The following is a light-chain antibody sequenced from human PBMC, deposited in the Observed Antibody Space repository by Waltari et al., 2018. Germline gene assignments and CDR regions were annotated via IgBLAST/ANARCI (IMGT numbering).Light chain of an antibody. CDR3: SSYTTSSTVYV. J-gene: IGLJ1*01. Sequence: QSALTQPASVSGSPGQSITISCTGTSSDVGTYDYVSWYQQHPGKAPKLMIYDVTKRPSGIANRFSGSKVGNTASLTISGLHAEYEADYYCSSYTTSSTVYVFGTGTKVTVL. V-gene: IGLV2-14*03. CDR2: DVT. CDR1: SSDVGTYDY.